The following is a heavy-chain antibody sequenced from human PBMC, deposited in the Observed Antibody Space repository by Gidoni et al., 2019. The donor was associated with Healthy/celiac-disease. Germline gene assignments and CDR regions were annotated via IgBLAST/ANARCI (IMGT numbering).Heavy chain of an antibody. Sequence: EVQLVESGGSLVKPGGSLRLSCAASGFTFSSYSMNWVRQAPGKGLEWVSSISSSSSYIYYADSVKGRFTISRDNAKNSLYLQMNSLRAEDTAVYYCARDRGTWDYGMDVWDQGTTVTVSS. J-gene: IGHJ6*02. CDR2: ISSSSSYI. CDR3: ARDRGTWDYGMDV. CDR1: GFTFSSYS. D-gene: IGHD3-10*01. V-gene: IGHV3-21*01.